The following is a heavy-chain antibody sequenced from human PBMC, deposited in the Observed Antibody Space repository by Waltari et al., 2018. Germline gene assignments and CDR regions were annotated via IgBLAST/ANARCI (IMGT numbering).Heavy chain of an antibody. Sequence: QVQLQESGPGLVKPPETLSLTCTVSGGSISSYYWRWFRRPPGKGLEWFGYIYYSGSTNYNPSLKSRVTISVDTAKNQFSLELSSVTAADTAVYYCARSVDWNYQAAFDIWGQGTMVTVSS. CDR3: ARSVDWNYQAAFDI. CDR2: IYYSGST. D-gene: IGHD1-7*01. J-gene: IGHJ3*02. V-gene: IGHV4-59*01. CDR1: GGSISSYY.